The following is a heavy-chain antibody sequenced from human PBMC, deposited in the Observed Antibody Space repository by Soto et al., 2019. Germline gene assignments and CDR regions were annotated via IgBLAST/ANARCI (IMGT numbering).Heavy chain of an antibody. CDR2: IKSKTDGGTT. D-gene: IGHD1-26*01. J-gene: IGHJ6*02. CDR3: ARDFVVGGPTINYYYGMDV. Sequence: PGGSLRLSCAASGFTFSNAWMNWVRQAPGKGLKRVGRIKSKTDGGTTDYAAPVKGRFTISSDDSKNTLYLQMNSLKTEDTAVYYCARDFVVGGPTINYYYGMDVWGQGTTVTVSS. V-gene: IGHV3-15*07. CDR1: GFTFSNAW.